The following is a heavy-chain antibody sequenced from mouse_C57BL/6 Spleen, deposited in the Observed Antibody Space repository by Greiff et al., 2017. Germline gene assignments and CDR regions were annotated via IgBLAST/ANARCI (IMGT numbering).Heavy chain of an antibody. CDR3: ARIGEGGYDEGDYYAMDY. J-gene: IGHJ4*01. CDR1: GFSLSTFGMG. D-gene: IGHD2-2*01. V-gene: IGHV8-8*01. Sequence: QVQLKESGPGILQPSQTLSLTCSFSGFSLSTFGMGVGWIRQPSGKGLEWLAHIWWDDDKYYNPALKSRLTISKDTSKNQVFLKIANVDTADTATYYCARIGEGGYDEGDYYAMDYWGQGTSVTVSS. CDR2: IWWDDDK.